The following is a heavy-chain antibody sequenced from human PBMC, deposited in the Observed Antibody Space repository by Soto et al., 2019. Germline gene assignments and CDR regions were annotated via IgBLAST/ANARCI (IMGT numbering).Heavy chain of an antibody. Sequence: GGSLRLSCAASGFTFSSYAMHWVRQAPGKGLEWVAVISYDGSNKYYADSVKGRFTISRDNSKNTLYLQMNSLRAEDTAVYYCARADLRIIVGATSFDYWGQGTLVTVSS. CDR2: ISYDGSNK. J-gene: IGHJ4*02. CDR1: GFTFSSYA. CDR3: ARADLRIIVGATSFDY. D-gene: IGHD1-26*01. V-gene: IGHV3-30-3*01.